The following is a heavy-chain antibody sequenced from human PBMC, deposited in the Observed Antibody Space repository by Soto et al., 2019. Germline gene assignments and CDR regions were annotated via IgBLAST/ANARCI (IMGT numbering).Heavy chain of an antibody. CDR1: GDSVSSNSAA. J-gene: IGHJ4*02. V-gene: IGHV6-1*01. CDR3: ARGTDSSFDS. CDR2: TYYRSKWYN. D-gene: IGHD1-1*01. Sequence: SQTLSLTCPISGDSVSSNSAAWNWIRQSPARGLEWLGRTYYRSKWYNDYVVSMKSRISINPDTSKNQFSLQLNSVTPEDTAVYYCARGTDSSFDSWGQGSPVTVSS.